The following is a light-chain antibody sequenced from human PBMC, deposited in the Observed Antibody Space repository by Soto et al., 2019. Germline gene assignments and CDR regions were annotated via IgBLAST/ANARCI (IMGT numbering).Light chain of an antibody. CDR3: QSYDSSLSGYV. Sequence: QSVLTQPPSVSVAPGQGVTISCTGSSSNIGAGYDVHWYQQLPGTAPKVLIYGNSNRPSGVPDRFSGSKSGTSASLAITGLQAEDEADYYCQSYDSSLSGYVFGTGTKVTV. CDR2: GNS. CDR1: SSNIGAGYD. J-gene: IGLJ1*01. V-gene: IGLV1-40*01.